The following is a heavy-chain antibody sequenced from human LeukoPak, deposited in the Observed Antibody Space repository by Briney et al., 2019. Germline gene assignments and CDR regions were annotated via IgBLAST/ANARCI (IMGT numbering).Heavy chain of an antibody. CDR3: AKGGAINGWYWFDV. CDR1: GFTVSSNY. Sequence: LGGSLRLSCAASGFTVSSNYMRWVRQAPGKGLEWVSSINGRADEAHHADSVKGRFTISRDNSKNTLYLQMNSLRAEDTALYYCAKGGAINGWYWFDVWGPANPVTVSS. CDR2: INGRADEA. V-gene: IGHV3-23*01. D-gene: IGHD6-19*01. J-gene: IGHJ5*02.